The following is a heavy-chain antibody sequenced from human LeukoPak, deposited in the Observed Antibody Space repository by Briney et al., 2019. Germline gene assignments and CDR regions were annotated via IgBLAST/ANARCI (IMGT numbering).Heavy chain of an antibody. Sequence: PSETLSLTCTVSGGSISSYYWSWIRQPAGKGLEWIGRIYTSGSTNYNPSLKSRVTISVDTSKNQFSLKLSSVTAADTAVYYCARARYNWNDAKFYYMDVWGKGTTVTVSS. D-gene: IGHD1-1*01. J-gene: IGHJ6*03. CDR2: IYTSGST. CDR3: ARARYNWNDAKFYYMDV. V-gene: IGHV4-4*07. CDR1: GGSISSYY.